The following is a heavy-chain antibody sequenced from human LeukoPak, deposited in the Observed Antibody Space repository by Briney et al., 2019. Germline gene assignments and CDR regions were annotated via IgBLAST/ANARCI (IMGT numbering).Heavy chain of an antibody. V-gene: IGHV3-21*01. CDR2: IISIISII. CDR3: ARDRHFEPDALDI. CDR1: GFTFRSYS. J-gene: IGHJ3*02. Sequence: GGSLRLSCAAPGFTFRSYSTNWGRPGPGKGAGWGSFIISIISIIYNADSVRGRFTISRDNAKNSLYLQMNSLRAEDTAVYYCARDRHFEPDALDISGEGRKVTVSS. D-gene: IGHD3-9*01.